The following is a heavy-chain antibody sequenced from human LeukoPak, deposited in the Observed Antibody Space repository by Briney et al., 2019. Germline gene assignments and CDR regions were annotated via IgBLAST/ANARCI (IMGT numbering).Heavy chain of an antibody. CDR2: FEPEDGET. CDR1: GYTLTELS. Sequence: GASLKVSCKVSGYTLTELSTHWVRHTPGKGLEWMGGFEPEDGETIYTQNLEGTVTMTEDTSTDTAYMEVSSLRSDETAVYYCATGLGATPDYWGQGTLVTVSS. CDR3: ATGLGATPDY. J-gene: IGHJ4*02. V-gene: IGHV1-24*01. D-gene: IGHD1-26*01.